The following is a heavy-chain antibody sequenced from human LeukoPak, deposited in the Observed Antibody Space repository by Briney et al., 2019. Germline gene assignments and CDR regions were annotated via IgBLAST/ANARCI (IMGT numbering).Heavy chain of an antibody. CDR1: GFTVSSNY. J-gene: IGHJ4*02. CDR3: ARFHPSGSDYYDSSGYLI. D-gene: IGHD3-22*01. CDR2: IYSGGST. Sequence: GGSLRLSCAASGFTVSSNYMSWVRQAPGKGLEWVSVIYSGGSTYYADSVKGRFTISRDNSKNTLYLQMNSLRAEDTAVYYCARFHPSGSDYYDSSGYLIWGQGTLVTVSS. V-gene: IGHV3-66*01.